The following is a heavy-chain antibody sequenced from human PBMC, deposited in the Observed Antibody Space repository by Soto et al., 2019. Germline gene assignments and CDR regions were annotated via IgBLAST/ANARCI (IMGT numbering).Heavy chain of an antibody. V-gene: IGHV1-69*13. Sequence: SVKVSCKASGGTFSSYAISWVRQAPGQGLEWMGGIIPIFGTANYAQKFQGRVTITADESTSTAYMELSSLRSEDTAVYYCARVPTLFYYFLAGYLDLFYPCGQGTQVTVSS. CDR3: ARVPTLFYYFLAGYLDLFYP. CDR1: GGTFSSYA. J-gene: IGHJ5*02. CDR2: IIPIFGTA. D-gene: IGHD3-9*01.